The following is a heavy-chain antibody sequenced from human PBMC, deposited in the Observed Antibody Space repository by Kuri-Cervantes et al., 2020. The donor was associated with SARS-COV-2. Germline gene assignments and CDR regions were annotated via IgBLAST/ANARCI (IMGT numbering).Heavy chain of an antibody. CDR3: ARGGEDFVQETRNWFEP. CDR2: ISKGSDTI. J-gene: IGHJ5*02. CDR1: GFTFSSYA. V-gene: IGHV3-48*01. D-gene: IGHD2-8*01. Sequence: ETLSLTCAASGFTFSSYAMHWVRQAPGKGLEWIAYISKGSDTIYYADSVKGRFTISRDNAKNSLFLQMNSLRADDTAVYYCARGGEDFVQETRNWFEPWGRGTQVTVSS.